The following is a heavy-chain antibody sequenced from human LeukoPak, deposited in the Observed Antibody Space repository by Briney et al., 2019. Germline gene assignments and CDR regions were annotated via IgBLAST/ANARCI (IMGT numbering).Heavy chain of an antibody. V-gene: IGHV3-33*01. CDR1: GLTFSSYG. Sequence: PGGSLRLSCAASGLTFSSYGMHWVRQAPGKGLEWVAVIWYDGSNKYYADSVKGRFTISRDNSKNTLYLQMNSLRAEDTAVYYCARDRPLSGYDFDSWGQGTLVTVSS. J-gene: IGHJ4*02. D-gene: IGHD5-12*01. CDR3: ARDRPLSGYDFDS. CDR2: IWYDGSNK.